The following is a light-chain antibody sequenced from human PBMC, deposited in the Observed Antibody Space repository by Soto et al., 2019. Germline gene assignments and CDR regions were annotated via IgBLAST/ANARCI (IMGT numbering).Light chain of an antibody. J-gene: IGKJ1*01. CDR3: QQYNNWPPAT. CDR1: QTVTRN. CDR2: GAS. V-gene: IGKV3-15*01. Sequence: EIVMTQSPASLSVSPGERATLSCRASQTVTRNLAWYQQKPGQAPRLLIYGASTRATGIPARFSGSGSGAEFTLTISSLPPEDSAVYYCQQYNNWPPATFGQGTKVEIK.